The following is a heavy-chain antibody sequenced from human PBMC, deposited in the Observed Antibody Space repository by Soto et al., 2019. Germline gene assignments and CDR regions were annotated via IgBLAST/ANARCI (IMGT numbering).Heavy chain of an antibody. J-gene: IGHJ3*02. V-gene: IGHV3-7*01. CDR2: IKKDASEK. Sequence: GGSLRLSCAASGFTFRTYWMAWFRQAPGKGLEWVANIKKDASEKNYVDSVKGRFTISRDNAANFLHLQMNSLRVEDTAVYYCARDVSPRHDSRWFLDVFDIWGQGTTVTVSS. CDR3: ARDVSPRHDSRWFLDVFDI. D-gene: IGHD6-13*01. CDR1: GFTFRTYW.